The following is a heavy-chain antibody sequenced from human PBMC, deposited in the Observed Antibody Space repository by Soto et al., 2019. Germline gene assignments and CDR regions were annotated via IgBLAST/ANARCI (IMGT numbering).Heavy chain of an antibody. CDR3: ARGRQMGSGWYAYFQH. V-gene: IGHV4-34*01. J-gene: IGHJ1*01. Sequence: PSETMSLTCAVCGGSFSGYYWGWIRQPPGKGLEWIGEINHSGSTNYNPSLKSRVTISVDTSKNQFSLKLSSVTAADTAVYYCARGRQMGSGWYAYFQHWGQGTLVTVSS. CDR1: GGSFSGYY. D-gene: IGHD6-19*01. CDR2: INHSGST.